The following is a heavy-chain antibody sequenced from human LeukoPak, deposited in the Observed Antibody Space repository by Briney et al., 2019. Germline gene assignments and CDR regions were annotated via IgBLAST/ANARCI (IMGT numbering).Heavy chain of an antibody. J-gene: IGHJ3*02. Sequence: GGSLRLSCAASGFTFSDYAMSWVRQGPGKGLEWVSVISGSGDSTYYADSVKGRFTISRDNAKNSLYLQMNSLRDEDTAVYYCARDPDAVVVTATHAFDIWGQGTMVTVSS. V-gene: IGHV3-23*01. CDR3: ARDPDAVVVTATHAFDI. D-gene: IGHD2-21*02. CDR2: ISGSGDST. CDR1: GFTFSDYA.